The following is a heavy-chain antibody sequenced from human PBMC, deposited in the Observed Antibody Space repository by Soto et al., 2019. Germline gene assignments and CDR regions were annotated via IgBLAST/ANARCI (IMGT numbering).Heavy chain of an antibody. J-gene: IGHJ5*02. CDR2: IYYSGST. V-gene: IGHV4-39*01. CDR1: GGSISSSSYY. CDR3: ASLRTGDWFDP. Sequence: QLQLQESGPGLVKPSETLSLTCTVSGGSISSSSYYWGWIRQPPGKGLEWIGSIYYSGSTYYNPSLKSRVTISVDTSKNQFSLKLSSVTAADTAVYYCASLRTGDWFDPWGQGTLVTVSS.